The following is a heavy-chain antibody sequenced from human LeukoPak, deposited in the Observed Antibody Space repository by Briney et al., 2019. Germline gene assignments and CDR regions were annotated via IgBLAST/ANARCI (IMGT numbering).Heavy chain of an antibody. V-gene: IGHV4-34*01. CDR3: ARLRVSNPNWFDP. J-gene: IGHJ5*02. Sequence: SETLSLTCTVSGGSISSSYWSWIRQPPGKGLEWIGEINHSGSTYYNPSLKSRVTISVDTSKNQFSLKLSSVTAADTAVYYCARLRVSNPNWFDPWGQGTLVTVSS. CDR2: INHSGST. CDR1: GGSISSSY.